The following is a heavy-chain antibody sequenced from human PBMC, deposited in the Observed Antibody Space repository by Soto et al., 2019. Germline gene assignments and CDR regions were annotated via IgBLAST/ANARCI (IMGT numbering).Heavy chain of an antibody. J-gene: IGHJ3*02. Sequence: QVQLQESGPGLVKPSQTLSLTCTVSGGSISSGGYYWSWIRQHPGKGLEWIGYIYYSGSTYYNPSSKSRVTTPVDTSKNQFSLKMSSVTAADTAGYYCARDMAVERPFGAFDIWGQGTMVTVSS. CDR2: IYYSGST. V-gene: IGHV4-31*03. CDR1: GGSISSGGYY. CDR3: ARDMAVERPFGAFDI. D-gene: IGHD6-19*01.